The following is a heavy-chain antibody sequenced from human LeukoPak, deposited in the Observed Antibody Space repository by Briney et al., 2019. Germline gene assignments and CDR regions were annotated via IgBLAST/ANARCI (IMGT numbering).Heavy chain of an antibody. CDR1: GFTFSSYA. Sequence: PGGSLRLSCAASGFTFSSYAMSWVRRAPGKGLEWVSAISGSGGSTYYADSVKGRFTISRDNSKNTLYLQMNSLRAADTAVYYCAKDRDIVATHRLDYWGQGTLVTVSS. V-gene: IGHV3-23*01. D-gene: IGHD5-12*01. CDR2: ISGSGGST. CDR3: AKDRDIVATHRLDY. J-gene: IGHJ4*02.